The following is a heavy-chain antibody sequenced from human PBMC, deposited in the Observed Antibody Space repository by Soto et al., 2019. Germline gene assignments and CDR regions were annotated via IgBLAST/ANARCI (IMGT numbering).Heavy chain of an antibody. J-gene: IGHJ3*01. CDR1: GFTFSSYD. Sequence: EVQLVESGGGLVQPGGSLRLSCAASGFTFSSYDMHWVRQATGKGLEWVSAIGTAGDTYYPGSVKGRFTISRENAKNSLYLQMNSLRAEDTAVYYCARSQGYCSSTSCSRGAYAFDFWGQGPMVTVSS. CDR2: IGTAGDT. D-gene: IGHD2-2*01. CDR3: ARSQGYCSSTSCSRGAYAFDF. V-gene: IGHV3-13*01.